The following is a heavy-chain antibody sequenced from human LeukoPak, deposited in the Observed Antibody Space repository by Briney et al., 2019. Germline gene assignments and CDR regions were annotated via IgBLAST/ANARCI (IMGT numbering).Heavy chain of an antibody. V-gene: IGHV1-24*01. CDR1: GYTLTELS. D-gene: IGHD5-12*01. CDR3: ARAALRPSTLIDY. Sequence: ASVKVSCKVSGYTLTELSMHWVRQAPGKGLEWMGGFDPEDGETIYAQKFQGRVTMTRDTSTSTVYMELSSLRSEDTAVYYCARAALRPSTLIDYWGQGTLVTVSS. CDR2: FDPEDGET. J-gene: IGHJ4*02.